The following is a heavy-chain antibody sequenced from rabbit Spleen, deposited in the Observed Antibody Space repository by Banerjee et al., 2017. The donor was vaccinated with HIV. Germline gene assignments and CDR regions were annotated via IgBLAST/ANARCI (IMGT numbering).Heavy chain of an antibody. CDR3: VRGGSGSLYYGDL. Sequence: QSLEESGGDLVKPGASLTLTCTASGLDLSSNYYMCWVRQAPGKGLEWIACIDAGSSGSAYYASWAKGRFTISKTSSTTVTLQMTSLTAADTATYFCVRGGSGSLYYGDLWGPGTLVTVS. J-gene: IGHJ6*01. CDR2: IDAGSSGSA. V-gene: IGHV1S40*01. D-gene: IGHD1-1*01. CDR1: GLDLSSNYY.